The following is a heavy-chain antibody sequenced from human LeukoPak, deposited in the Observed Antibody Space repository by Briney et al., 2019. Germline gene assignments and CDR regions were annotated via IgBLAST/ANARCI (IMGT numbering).Heavy chain of an antibody. J-gene: IGHJ4*02. CDR1: GFTFRSYG. CDR3: ARGKEGRYFDWLDNRARFDY. CDR2: IWYDGSNN. V-gene: IGHV3-33*01. D-gene: IGHD3-9*01. Sequence: PGGSLRLSCAASGFTFRSYGMHWVRQAPGKGLEWVAVIWYDGSNNYYADSVKGRFTISRDNAKNSLYLQMNSLRAEDTAVYYCARGKEGRYFDWLDNRARFDYWGQGTLVTVSS.